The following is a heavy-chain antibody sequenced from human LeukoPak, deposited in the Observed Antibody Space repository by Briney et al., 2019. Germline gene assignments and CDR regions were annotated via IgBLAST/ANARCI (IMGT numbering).Heavy chain of an antibody. Sequence: ASVKVSCKASGYTFTGYYMHWVRQAPGQGLEWMGWINPNSGGTNYAQKFQGRVTMTRDTSISTAYMELSRLRSDDTAVYYCARDGGESGYDFDYWGQGTLVTVSS. J-gene: IGHJ4*02. CDR1: GYTFTGYY. CDR2: INPNSGGT. D-gene: IGHD5-12*01. CDR3: ARDGGESGYDFDY. V-gene: IGHV1-2*02.